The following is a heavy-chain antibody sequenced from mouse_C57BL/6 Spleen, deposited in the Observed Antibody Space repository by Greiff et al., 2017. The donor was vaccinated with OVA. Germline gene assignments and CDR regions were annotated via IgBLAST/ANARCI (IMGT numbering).Heavy chain of an antibody. D-gene: IGHD2-2*01. V-gene: IGHV5-12*01. Sequence: EVKLVESGGGLVQPGGSPKLSCAASGFTFSDYYMYWVRQTPEKRLEWVAYISNGGGSTYYPDTVKGRFTISRDNAKNTLYLQMSRLKSEDTAMYYCARQSGYGYSYYYAMDYWGQGTSVTVSS. CDR3: ARQSGYGYSYYYAMDY. CDR1: GFTFSDYY. CDR2: ISNGGGST. J-gene: IGHJ4*01.